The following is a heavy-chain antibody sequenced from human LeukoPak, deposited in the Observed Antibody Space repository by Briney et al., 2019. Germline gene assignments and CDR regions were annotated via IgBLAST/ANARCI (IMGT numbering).Heavy chain of an antibody. CDR1: GGSISSSSYY. CDR3: ARGQRDDYEDHDAFDI. J-gene: IGHJ3*02. V-gene: IGHV4-39*07. D-gene: IGHD4-17*01. Sequence: SETLSLTCTVSGGSISSSSYYWGWIRQPPGKGLEWIGSIYYSGTTHYNPSLKSRVTISVDTSKNQFSLKLSSVTAADTAVYYCARGQRDDYEDHDAFDIWGQGTMVTVSS. CDR2: IYYSGTT.